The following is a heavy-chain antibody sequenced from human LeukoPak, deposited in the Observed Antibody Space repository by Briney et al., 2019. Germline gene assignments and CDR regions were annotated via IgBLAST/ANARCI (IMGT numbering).Heavy chain of an antibody. CDR3: VCAGLRTTPYYFDY. Sequence: GGSLRLSSAPSRFTFSDQYMVWVRQAPGKGLEWVGRIRNKANSYTTEYAASVKGRFTISRDDSKNSLYLQMNSLKTEDTAVYYCVCAGLRTTPYYFDYWGQGTLVTVSS. V-gene: IGHV3-72*01. D-gene: IGHD1-7*01. J-gene: IGHJ4*02. CDR2: IRNKANSYTT. CDR1: RFTFSDQY.